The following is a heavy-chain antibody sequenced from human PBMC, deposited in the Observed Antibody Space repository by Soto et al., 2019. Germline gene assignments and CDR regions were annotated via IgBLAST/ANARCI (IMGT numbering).Heavy chain of an antibody. CDR1: GFTFRLYA. Sequence: GGSLRLSCVVSGFTFRLYAMNWVRQAPGKGLEWVSGISGSGATTYYADSVKGRFTVSRDNSRNTFYVQMNSLRAEDTAVYYCAKGQTAETAWFDYWGQGTMVTVSS. J-gene: IGHJ4*02. V-gene: IGHV3-23*01. CDR2: ISGSGATT. CDR3: AKGQTAETAWFDY. D-gene: IGHD2-21*02.